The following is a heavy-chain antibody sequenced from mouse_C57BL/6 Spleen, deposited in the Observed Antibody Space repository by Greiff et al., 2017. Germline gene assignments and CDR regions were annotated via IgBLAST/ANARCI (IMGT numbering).Heavy chain of an antibody. CDR3: ARGSFYY. Sequence: EVKLVESGGGFVKPGGSLKLSCAASGFTFSDYGMHWVRQAPEKGLEWVSYISRGSSTIYYADTVKGRFTISRDNAENTLFLQMTSLRSEDTAMYYCARGSFYYWGQGTTLTVSS. CDR2: ISRGSSTI. V-gene: IGHV5-17*01. D-gene: IGHD6-1*01. CDR1: GFTFSDYG. J-gene: IGHJ2*01.